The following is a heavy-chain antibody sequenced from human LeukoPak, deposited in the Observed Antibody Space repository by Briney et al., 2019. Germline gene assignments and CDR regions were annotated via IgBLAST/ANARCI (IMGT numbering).Heavy chain of an antibody. J-gene: IGHJ3*02. V-gene: IGHV3-30*02. D-gene: IGHD3-22*01. CDR1: GFTFSSNG. CDR2: IQYDGSKK. CDR3: AKDAAHYYDSSGYYGAFDI. Sequence: GGSLRLSCVASGFTFSSNGMHWVRQAPGKGLEWVTFIQYDGSKKYYADSVKGRFTISRDNSKNTLYLQMNSLRAEDTAVYYCAKDAAHYYDSSGYYGAFDIWGQGTMVTVSS.